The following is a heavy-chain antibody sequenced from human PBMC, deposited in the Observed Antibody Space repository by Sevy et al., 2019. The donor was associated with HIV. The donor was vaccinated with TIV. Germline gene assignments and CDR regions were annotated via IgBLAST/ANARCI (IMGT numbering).Heavy chain of an antibody. D-gene: IGHD2-2*01. CDR2: ISSSSSYI. CDR3: ARDLRCSSTSCYGSYYYYYGMDV. Sequence: GGSLRLSCAASGFSFSSYSMNWVCQAPGKGLEWVSSISSSSSYIYYADSVKGRFTISRDNAKNSLYLQMNSLRAEDTAVYYCARDLRCSSTSCYGSYYYYYGMDVWGQGTTVTVSS. CDR1: GFSFSSYS. J-gene: IGHJ6*02. V-gene: IGHV3-21*01.